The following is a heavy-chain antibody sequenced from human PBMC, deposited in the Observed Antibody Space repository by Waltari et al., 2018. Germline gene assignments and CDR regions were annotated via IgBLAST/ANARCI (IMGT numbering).Heavy chain of an antibody. CDR2: ISSSSSTI. Sequence: EVQLVESGGGLVQPGGSLRLSCAASGFTFSSYSMNWVRQAPGKGLEWVSYISSSSSTIYYADSVKGRFTISRDNAKNSLYLQMNSLRAEDTAVYYCATIPVGDYVWGSYANHDAFDIWGQGTMVTVSS. D-gene: IGHD3-16*01. CDR3: ATIPVGDYVWGSYANHDAFDI. CDR1: GFTFSSYS. V-gene: IGHV3-48*04. J-gene: IGHJ3*02.